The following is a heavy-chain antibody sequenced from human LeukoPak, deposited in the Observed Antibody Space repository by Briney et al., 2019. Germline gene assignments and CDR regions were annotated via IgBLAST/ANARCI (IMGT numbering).Heavy chain of an antibody. V-gene: IGHV1-2*02. CDR1: GFTFTDHY. CDR3: VRDFDWGPFY. D-gene: IGHD3-9*01. CDR2: INGNSGAT. Sequence: GASVKVSCKASGFTFTDHYMHWVRQVPGQGLEWMGWINGNSGATFYAQKFQDRITVTRDKSISTMYLELNRLTTDDTAVYYCVRDFDWGPFYWGQGALVAVSS. J-gene: IGHJ4*02.